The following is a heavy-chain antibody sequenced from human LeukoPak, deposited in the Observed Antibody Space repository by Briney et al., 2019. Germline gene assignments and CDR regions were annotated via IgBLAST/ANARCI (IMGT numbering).Heavy chain of an antibody. V-gene: IGHV4-39*07. CDR3: ARDSVSFDY. Sequence: PSETLSLTCTVSGGSISSSNYYWGWIRQPPGKGLEWIGSIYYSGSPYYNPSLKSRVTISVDTSKNQFSLKLSSVTAADTAVYYCARDSVSFDYWGQGTLVTVSS. J-gene: IGHJ4*02. CDR2: IYYSGSP. CDR1: GGSISSSNYY.